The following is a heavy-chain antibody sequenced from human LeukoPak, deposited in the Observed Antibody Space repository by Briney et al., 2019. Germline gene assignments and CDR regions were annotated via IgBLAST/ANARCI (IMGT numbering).Heavy chain of an antibody. CDR1: GFTFSSYA. Sequence: GGSLRLSCAASGFTFSSYAMHWVRQAPGKGLEWVANIKQDGSEKYYVDSVKGRFTIPRDNAKNSLYLQMNSLRAEDTAVYYCARDNYYYYGMDVWGQGTTVTVSS. CDR2: IKQDGSEK. CDR3: ARDNYYYYGMDV. V-gene: IGHV3-7*03. J-gene: IGHJ6*02.